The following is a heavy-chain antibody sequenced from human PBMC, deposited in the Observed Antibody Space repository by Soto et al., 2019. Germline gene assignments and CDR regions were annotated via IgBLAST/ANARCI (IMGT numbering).Heavy chain of an antibody. J-gene: IGHJ4*02. V-gene: IGHV1-46*01. D-gene: IGHD6-19*01. CDR3: ARGFVTEGSGWYTVDY. Sequence: ASVKVSCKASGYTFTSYYMHWVRQAPGQGLEWMGIINPSGGSTSYAQKFQGRVTMTRDTSTSTVYMELSSLRSEDTAVYYCARGFVTEGSGWYTVDYWGQGTLVTVSS. CDR1: GYTFTSYY. CDR2: INPSGGST.